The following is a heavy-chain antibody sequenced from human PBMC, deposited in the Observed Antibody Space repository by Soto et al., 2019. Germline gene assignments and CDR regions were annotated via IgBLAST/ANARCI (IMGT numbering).Heavy chain of an antibody. V-gene: IGHV3-48*02. J-gene: IGHJ4*02. CDR1: GFTFSSYS. CDR3: ARGTAAAPPGGY. CDR2: ISSTGSTT. D-gene: IGHD6-13*01. Sequence: LRLSCAASGFTFSSYSMNWVRQGPGKGLEWLSYISSTGSTTFYADSVKGRVTTSRDNAKNSLYLQMNSLRDEDTAVYYCARGTAAAPPGGYWGQGTLVTVSS.